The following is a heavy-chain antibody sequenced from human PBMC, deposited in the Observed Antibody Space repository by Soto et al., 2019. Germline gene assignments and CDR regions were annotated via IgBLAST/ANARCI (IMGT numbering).Heavy chain of an antibody. D-gene: IGHD6-13*01. V-gene: IGHV4-31*03. CDR1: GGSISSGGYY. CDR3: ARDQRSWYNWFDP. CDR2: IYYSGST. Sequence: QVQLQESGPGLVKPSQTLSLTCTVSGGSISSGGYYWSWIRQLPGKGLEWIGYIYYSGSTYYNPSLKSRVTISVDTSKNQFSLKLSSVTAADTAVYYCARDQRSWYNWFDPWGQGTPVTVSS. J-gene: IGHJ5*02.